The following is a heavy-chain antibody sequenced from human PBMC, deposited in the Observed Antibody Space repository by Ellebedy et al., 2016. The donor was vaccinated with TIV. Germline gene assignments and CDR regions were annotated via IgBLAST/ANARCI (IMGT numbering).Heavy chain of an antibody. CDR2: ITSSGSSM. J-gene: IGHJ4*02. Sequence: GGSLRLXCAASGFTFSDYYMSWIRQAPGKGLEWVSYITSSGSSMYYGDSVKGRFTISRDNAKNSLYLEINSLRAEDTAVYYCARGSKYSSTWYTDWGQGTLVIVSS. CDR1: GFTFSDYY. V-gene: IGHV3-11*01. CDR3: ARGSKYSSTWYTD. D-gene: IGHD6-13*01.